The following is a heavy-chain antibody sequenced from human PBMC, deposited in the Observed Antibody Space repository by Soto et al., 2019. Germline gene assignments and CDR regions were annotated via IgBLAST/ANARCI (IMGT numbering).Heavy chain of an antibody. CDR1: GHSISSGFYY. CDR3: ARYGYSYEPRFLDH. CDR2: IYHSGSA. D-gene: IGHD5-18*01. Sequence: SETLSLTCAVSGHSISSGFYYWGWIRQPPGKGLEWIGSIYHSGSAYYNPSPKRRVTMSVDTSKNQLSLKLSSVTAADTAVYSCARYGYSYEPRFLDHWGPGT. J-gene: IGHJ4*02. V-gene: IGHV4-38-2*01.